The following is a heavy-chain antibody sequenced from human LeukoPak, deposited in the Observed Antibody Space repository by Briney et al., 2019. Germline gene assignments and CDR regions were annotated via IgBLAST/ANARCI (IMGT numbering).Heavy chain of an antibody. CDR2: ISAYNGNT. CDR3: ARDLEPRPYDSSGYAVSPVDY. CDR1: GYTFTSYG. J-gene: IGHJ4*02. D-gene: IGHD3-22*01. V-gene: IGHV1-18*04. Sequence: ASVKLSCKASGYTFTSYGISWVRQAPGQGLEWMGWISAYNGNTNYAQNLQGRVTMTTDTSTSTAYMELRSLRSDDTAVYYCARDLEPRPYDSSGYAVSPVDYWGQGTLVTVSS.